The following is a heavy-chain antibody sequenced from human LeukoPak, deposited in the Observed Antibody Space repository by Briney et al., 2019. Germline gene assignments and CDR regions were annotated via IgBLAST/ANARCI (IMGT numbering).Heavy chain of an antibody. CDR2: IYTSGST. CDR1: GGSISSGSYY. J-gene: IGHJ6*03. CDR3: ARGSRSRPGRRDSSGYSPLNNYYYYYMDV. V-gene: IGHV4-61*02. D-gene: IGHD3-22*01. Sequence: SETLSLTCGVSGGSISSGSYYWSWIRQPAGEGLEWIGRIYTSGSTNYNPSLKSRVTISVDTSKNQFSLKLSSVTAADTAVYYCARGSRSRPGRRDSSGYSPLNNYYYYYMDVWGKGTTVTISS.